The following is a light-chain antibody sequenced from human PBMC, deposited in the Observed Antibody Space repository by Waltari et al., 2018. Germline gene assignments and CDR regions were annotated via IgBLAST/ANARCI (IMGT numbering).Light chain of an antibody. CDR1: QSLSGY. CDR2: GET. J-gene: IGKJ3*01. V-gene: IGKV3-11*01. CDR3: QQSRTGPPGLT. Sequence: EVVLTQSPSTLSLSPGERATLSSRASQSLSGYLAWYQQKPGQPPRLRIYGETRRATGIPARFSGSGSGTDFTLTISSLEPEDFAIYYCQQSRTGPPGLTFGPGTKVDIK.